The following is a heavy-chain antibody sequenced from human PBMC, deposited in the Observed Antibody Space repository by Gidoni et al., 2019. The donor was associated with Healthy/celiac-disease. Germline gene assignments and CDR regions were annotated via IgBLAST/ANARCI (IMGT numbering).Heavy chain of an antibody. CDR2: IYPGDSDT. CDR3: ARLRYQIYYYYGMDV. CDR1: GYRFTSYW. Sequence: EVQLVQSGAEVKKPGESLKISCKGSGYRFTSYWIGWVRQMPGKGLEWMGIIYPGDSDTRYSPSFQGQVTISADKSISTAYLQWSSLKASDTAMYYCARLRYQIYYYYGMDVWGQGTTVTVSS. J-gene: IGHJ6*02. D-gene: IGHD1-20*01. V-gene: IGHV5-51*01.